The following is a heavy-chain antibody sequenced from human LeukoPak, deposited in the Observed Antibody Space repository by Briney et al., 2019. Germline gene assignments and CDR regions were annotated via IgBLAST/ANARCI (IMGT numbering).Heavy chain of an antibody. Sequence: SETLSLTCTVSGYSISSGYYWGWIRQPAGNGLEWIGRIYTSGSTNYNPSLKSRVTMSVDTSKNQFSLKLSSVTAADTAVYYCARDSYGSGSHIDYWGQGTLVTVSS. CDR2: IYTSGST. V-gene: IGHV4-4*07. D-gene: IGHD3-10*01. CDR1: GYSISSGYY. J-gene: IGHJ4*02. CDR3: ARDSYGSGSHIDY.